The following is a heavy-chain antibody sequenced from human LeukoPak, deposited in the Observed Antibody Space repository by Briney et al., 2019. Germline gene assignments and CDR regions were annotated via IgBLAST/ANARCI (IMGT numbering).Heavy chain of an antibody. D-gene: IGHD2-21*02. Sequence: SETLSLTCTVSGGSISSYYWSWIRQPPAKGPEWIGYIYYSGSTNYNPSLKSRVTISVDTSKNQFSLKLSSVTAADTAVYYCASFLCGGDCYVDYWGQGTLVTVSS. CDR2: IYYSGST. V-gene: IGHV4-59*01. CDR3: ASFLCGGDCYVDY. J-gene: IGHJ4*02. CDR1: GGSISSYY.